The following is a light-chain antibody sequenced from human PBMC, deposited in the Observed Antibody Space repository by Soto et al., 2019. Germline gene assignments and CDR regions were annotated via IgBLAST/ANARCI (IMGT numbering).Light chain of an antibody. CDR3: QTWGTGVQV. Sequence: QLVLTQSPSASASLGASVKLTCTLSSGHSSYAIAWHQKQPGKGPRYLMDLNNDGSHTKGDGFPDRFSGSSSGAERYLIISSLQSEDEADYYCQTWGTGVQVFGGGTKLTVL. V-gene: IGLV4-69*01. J-gene: IGLJ2*01. CDR1: SGHSSYA. CDR2: LNNDGSH.